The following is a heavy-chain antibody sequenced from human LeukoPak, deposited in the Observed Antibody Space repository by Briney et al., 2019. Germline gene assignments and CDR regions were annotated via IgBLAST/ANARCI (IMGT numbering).Heavy chain of an antibody. CDR3: AKDRSSAKDY. V-gene: IGHV3-30*18. Sequence: GGSLRLSCAASGVTFSSYSMHWVRQAPGKGLEWVAVISYDGSNKYYADSVKGRFTISRDNSKNTLYLQMNSLRAEDTAVYYCAKDRSSAKDYWGQGTLVTVSS. CDR2: ISYDGSNK. J-gene: IGHJ4*02. CDR1: GVTFSSYS. D-gene: IGHD6-13*01.